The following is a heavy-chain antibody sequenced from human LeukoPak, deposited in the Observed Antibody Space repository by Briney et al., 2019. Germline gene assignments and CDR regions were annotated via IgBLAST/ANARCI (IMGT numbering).Heavy chain of an antibody. Sequence: PSETLSLTCAVFGGSFSTYYWTWIRQPPGKGLEWIGEINQSGNANYHPSLKSRLSISIDTSKNQFSLKLNSVTAADTAIYYCARGRLLRFWGQGTQVTVSS. J-gene: IGHJ4*02. V-gene: IGHV4-34*01. CDR2: INQSGNA. D-gene: IGHD2-21*01. CDR3: ARGRLLRF. CDR1: GGSFSTYY.